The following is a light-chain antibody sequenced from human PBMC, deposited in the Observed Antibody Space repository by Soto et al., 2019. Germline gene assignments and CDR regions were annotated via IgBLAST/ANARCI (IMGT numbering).Light chain of an antibody. CDR2: DVS. J-gene: IGLJ2*01. CDR3: SSYTNSSTLVV. V-gene: IGLV2-14*01. CDR1: SSDVGGYNY. Sequence: QLVLTQPASVSGSPGQSITISCTGTSSDVGGYNYVSWYQQHAGKAPKVMIYDVSNRPSGVSNRFSGSKSGNTASLTISGLQAEDEADYYCSSYTNSSTLVVFGGGTKLTVL.